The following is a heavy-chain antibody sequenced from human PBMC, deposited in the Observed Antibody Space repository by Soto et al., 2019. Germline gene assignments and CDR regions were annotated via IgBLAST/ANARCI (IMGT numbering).Heavy chain of an antibody. CDR2: INHSRIT. V-gene: IGHV4-34*01. CDR1: GGSFSGYY. D-gene: IGHD3-3*02. CDR3: ASLLASAAVP. J-gene: IGHJ5*02. Sequence: QVQLQQWGAGLLKPSETLSLTCAVYGGSFSGYYWSWIRQPPGMGLEWIGEINHSRITNYTPSLKSRVTISVAPSKNPFSLKLSSVTAADTAVYYCASLLASAAVPWGQGTLVTVSS.